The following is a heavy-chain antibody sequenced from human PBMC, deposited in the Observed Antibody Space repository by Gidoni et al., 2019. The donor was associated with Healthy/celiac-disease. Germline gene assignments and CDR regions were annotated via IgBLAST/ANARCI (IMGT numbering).Heavy chain of an antibody. D-gene: IGHD2-21*01. J-gene: IGHJ6*02. CDR3: ARGYCGGDCYGFIRYYYGMDV. Sequence: QVQLQQWGAELLKPSETLSLTCAVYGGSFIGYYWSWIRQPPGKGLEWIGEINHSGCTNYNPSLKSRVTISVDTAKNQFSLKLSSVTAADTAVYYCARGYCGGDCYGFIRYYYGMDVWGQGTTVTVSS. CDR1: GGSFIGYY. CDR2: INHSGCT. V-gene: IGHV4-34*01.